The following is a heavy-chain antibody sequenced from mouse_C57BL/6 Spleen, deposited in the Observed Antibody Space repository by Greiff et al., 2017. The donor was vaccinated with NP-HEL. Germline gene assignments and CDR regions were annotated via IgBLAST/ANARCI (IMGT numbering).Heavy chain of an antibody. CDR1: GYTFTSFW. J-gene: IGHJ4*01. CDR2: IDPNSGGT. Sequence: QVQLQQPGAELVKPGASVKLSCKASGYTFTSFWMHWVKQRPGRGLEWIGRIDPNSGGTKYNEKFKSKATLTVDKPSSTAYMQLSSLTSEDSAVYYCARDRGSSYRGAMDYWGQGTSVTVSS. V-gene: IGHV1-72*01. D-gene: IGHD1-1*01. CDR3: ARDRGSSYRGAMDY.